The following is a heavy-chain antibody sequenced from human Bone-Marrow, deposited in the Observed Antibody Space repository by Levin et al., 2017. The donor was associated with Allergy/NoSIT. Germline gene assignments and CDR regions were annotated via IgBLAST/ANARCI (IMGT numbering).Heavy chain of an antibody. Sequence: GESLKISCAASGFTFSSCAMHWVRQAPGKGLDWVAVTSFDGSDKFYADSVRGRFTISRDNSNNTLFLQMNSLRPEDTGLYYCARDSRSSYILDDWGQGTLVTVSS. J-gene: IGHJ4*02. CDR3: ARDSRSSYILDD. V-gene: IGHV3-30*04. CDR2: TSFDGSDK. D-gene: IGHD6-6*01. CDR1: GFTFSSCA.